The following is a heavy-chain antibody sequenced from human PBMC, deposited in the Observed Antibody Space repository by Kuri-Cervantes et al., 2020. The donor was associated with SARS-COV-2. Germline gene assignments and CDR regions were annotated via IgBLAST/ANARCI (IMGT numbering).Heavy chain of an antibody. D-gene: IGHD5-18*01. Sequence: ASVKVSCKASGYTFTNYGLAWVRQAPGQGLEWMGWISTYSGNTNYAQKLQGRVTMTTDTSTSTAYMELRSLRSDDTAVYYCARALPTVRRGYSYGYYWFDPWGQGTLVTVSS. CDR1: GYTFTNYG. CDR2: ISTYSGNT. CDR3: ARALPTVRRGYSYGYYWFDP. J-gene: IGHJ5*02. V-gene: IGHV1-18*01.